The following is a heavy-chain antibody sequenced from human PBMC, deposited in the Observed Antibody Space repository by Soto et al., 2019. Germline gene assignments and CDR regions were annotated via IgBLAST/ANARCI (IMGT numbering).Heavy chain of an antibody. V-gene: IGHV4-34*01. J-gene: IGHJ5*02. CDR1: GGSSNDNY. CDR2: INHGVST. D-gene: IGHD2-2*01. Sequence: PSETLSLTCAVYGGSSNDNYWNWIRQPPGKGLEWIGEINHGVSTNYNPSLKSRVTISVDTSKNQFSLKLTSVTAADTAVYYCATEGRHCSSTSCYGWWFDPWGQGTLVTVSS. CDR3: ATEGRHCSSTSCYGWWFDP.